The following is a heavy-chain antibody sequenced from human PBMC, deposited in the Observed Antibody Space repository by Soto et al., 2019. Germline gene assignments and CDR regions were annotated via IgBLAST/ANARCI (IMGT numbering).Heavy chain of an antibody. J-gene: IGHJ6*02. CDR3: ARGQGDYGGNSGRGYYYGMDV. D-gene: IGHD4-17*01. CDR2: IIPIFGTA. CDR1: GGTFSSYA. V-gene: IGHV1-69*06. Sequence: GASVKVSCKVSGGTFSSYAISWVRQAPGQGLEWMGGIIPIFGTANYAQKFQGRVTITADKSTSTAYMELSSLRSEDTAVYYCARGQGDYGGNSGRGYYYGMDVWGQGTTVTVSS.